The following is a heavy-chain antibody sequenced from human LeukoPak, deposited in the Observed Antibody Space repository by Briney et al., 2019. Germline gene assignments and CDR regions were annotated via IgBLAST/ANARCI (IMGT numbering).Heavy chain of an antibody. CDR2: ISSSSSYI. D-gene: IGHD3-3*01. J-gene: IGHJ6*04. V-gene: IGHV3-21*01. Sequence: GGSLRLSCAASGFTFSSYSMNWVRQAPGKGLEWVSSISSSSSYIYYADSVKGRFTISRDNAKNSLYLQMNSLRAEDTAVYYCARDSRITIFGVPKKPDSVDVWGKGTTVTVSS. CDR1: GFTFSSYS. CDR3: ARDSRITIFGVPKKPDSVDV.